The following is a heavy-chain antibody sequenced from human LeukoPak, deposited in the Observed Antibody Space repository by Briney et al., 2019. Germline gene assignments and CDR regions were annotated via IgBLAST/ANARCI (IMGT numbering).Heavy chain of an antibody. V-gene: IGHV4-31*03. CDR2: IYYSGNT. D-gene: IGHD2-2*02. J-gene: IGHJ3*02. Sequence: SETLSLTCTVSGGSISSGGYCWSWVRQHPGKGLEWIGYIYYSGNTYYNPSLRSRVTISVDTSKNQFSLKLSSVTAADTAVFYCAGIVPAAIHAFDIWGQGTMVTVSS. CDR1: GGSISSGGYC. CDR3: AGIVPAAIHAFDI.